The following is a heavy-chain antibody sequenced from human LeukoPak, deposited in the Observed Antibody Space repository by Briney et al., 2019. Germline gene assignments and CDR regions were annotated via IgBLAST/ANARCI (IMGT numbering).Heavy chain of an antibody. Sequence: GGSLRLSCTASGITFNNYAINWVRQAPGKGLEWVSRISNTGGSTYYADSVKGRFTISRDNSKSTLYLQMNSLRVEDTAVYYCAKDHGDFATGAEEGFDYWGQGTLVTVSS. CDR1: GITFNNYA. CDR3: AKDHGDFATGAEEGFDY. D-gene: IGHD4-17*01. J-gene: IGHJ4*02. V-gene: IGHV3-23*01. CDR2: ISNTGGST.